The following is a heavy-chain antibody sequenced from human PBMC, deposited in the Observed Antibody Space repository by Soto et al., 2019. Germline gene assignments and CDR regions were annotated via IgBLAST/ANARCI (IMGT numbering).Heavy chain of an antibody. D-gene: IGHD3-3*01. CDR2: VYRSGGT. CDR1: GGSMSSYY. J-gene: IGHJ5*02. CDR3: ARGQRFCDWFDP. V-gene: IGHV4-4*07. Sequence: SETLSLTCTVSGGSMSSYYWTWIRQPAGKGLEWIGRVYRSGGTHYNPSLKSRVTISLDTSKNQFSLRLLSVTDADTAVYYCARGQRFCDWFDPWGQGTWGTVSS.